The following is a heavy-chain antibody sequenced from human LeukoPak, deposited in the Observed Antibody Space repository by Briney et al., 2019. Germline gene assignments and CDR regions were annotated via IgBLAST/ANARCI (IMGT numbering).Heavy chain of an antibody. CDR1: GFTFSDYY. CDR3: ARNQRNLVRPVELHKQKALDI. J-gene: IGHJ3*02. D-gene: IGHD1-26*01. Sequence: NPGGSLILSCAASGFTFSDYYMSWIRQAPGKVLEWVSYISSSGSTIYYADCVKGRFTISRDNAKNSLYVQMNSLRAQGTDVYYCARNQRNLVRPVELHKQKALDIWGQGTMVTVSS. CDR2: ISSSGSTI. V-gene: IGHV3-11*01.